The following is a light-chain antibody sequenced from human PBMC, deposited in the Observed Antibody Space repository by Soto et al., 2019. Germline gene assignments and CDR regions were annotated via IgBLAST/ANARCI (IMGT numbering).Light chain of an antibody. CDR2: GAS. CDR1: QRISSN. Sequence: EIVMTQSPATLSVSPRERATLSCRASQRISSNLAWYQQKPAQAPRLLIYGASTRATGIPERFSGSGSGTELTLTISSLKSEDFAGYYCQQYNNWPPAYTFGQGTKVDI. J-gene: IGKJ2*01. V-gene: IGKV3-15*01. CDR3: QQYNNWPPAYT.